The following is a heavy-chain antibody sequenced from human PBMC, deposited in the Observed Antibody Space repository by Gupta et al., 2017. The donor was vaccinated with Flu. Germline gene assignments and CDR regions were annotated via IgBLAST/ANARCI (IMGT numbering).Heavy chain of an antibody. D-gene: IGHD6-13*01. CDR3: ARHAEPETRIAAAGINYYYYGMDV. CDR1: GYSFTSYW. J-gene: IGHJ6*02. Sequence: VQLVKSGAEVKKPGESLKISCKGSGYSFTSYWIGWVRQMPGKGLEWMGIIYPGDSDTRYSPSFQGQVTISADKSISTAYLQWSSLKASDTAMYYCARHAEPETRIAAAGINYYYYGMDVWGQGTTVTVSS. V-gene: IGHV5-51*01. CDR2: IYPGDSDT.